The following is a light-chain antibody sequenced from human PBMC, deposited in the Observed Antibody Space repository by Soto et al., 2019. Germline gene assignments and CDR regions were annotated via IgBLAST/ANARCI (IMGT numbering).Light chain of an antibody. J-gene: IGLJ1*01. Sequence: QSALTQPASVSRSPGQSIAISCTGTSGDVGGYDYVSWYQQHPDKAPKLMIYEVTKRPSWVSNRFSGSKSGNTASLTISGLQPEDEADYYCSSHTSGSTRVFGSGTKLTVL. V-gene: IGLV2-14*01. CDR1: SGDVGGYDY. CDR2: EVT. CDR3: SSHTSGSTRV.